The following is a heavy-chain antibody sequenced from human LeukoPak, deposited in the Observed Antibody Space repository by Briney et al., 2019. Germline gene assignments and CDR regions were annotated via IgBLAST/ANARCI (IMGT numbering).Heavy chain of an antibody. D-gene: IGHD3-22*01. V-gene: IGHV1-69*13. CDR1: GGTFSSYA. CDR3: ARPTGIVVGAPDAFDI. J-gene: IGHJ3*02. Sequence: GASVKVSCKASGGTFSSYAISWVRQAPGQGLEWMGGIIPIFGTANYAQKFQGRVTITADESTSTAYMELSSLRSEDTAMYYCARPTGIVVGAPDAFDIRGQGTMVTVSS. CDR2: IIPIFGTA.